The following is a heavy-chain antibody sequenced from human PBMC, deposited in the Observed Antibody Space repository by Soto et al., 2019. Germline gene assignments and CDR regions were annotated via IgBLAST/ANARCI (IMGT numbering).Heavy chain of an antibody. J-gene: IGHJ6*02. Sequence: PSETLSLTCTVSAGSVISGTYYGSWIRQPPGKGLEWIGYIHDSRIANYNPSLMGRVTISAYTSKNQFSLKLRSVTAADTTVYYCAREGGPRNFYYYGMDVWGQGTTVTVSS. V-gene: IGHV4-61*01. D-gene: IGHD2-15*01. CDR3: AREGGPRNFYYYGMDV. CDR2: IHDSRIA. CDR1: AGSVISGTYY.